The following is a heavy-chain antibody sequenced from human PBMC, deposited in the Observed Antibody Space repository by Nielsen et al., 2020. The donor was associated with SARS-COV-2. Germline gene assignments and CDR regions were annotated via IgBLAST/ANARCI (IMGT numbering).Heavy chain of an antibody. CDR2: INPSGGST. CDR3: ARERRTTVTPMGYYYGMDV. D-gene: IGHD4-11*01. V-gene: IGHV1-46*01. J-gene: IGHJ6*02. Sequence: SLHVSCNSSGYTFTSYYMHLVRQPPAQGLEWMGIINPSGGSTSYAQKFQGRVTMTRDTSTSTVYMELSSLRSEDTAVYYCARERRTTVTPMGYYYGMDVWGQGTTVTVSS. CDR1: GYTFTSYY.